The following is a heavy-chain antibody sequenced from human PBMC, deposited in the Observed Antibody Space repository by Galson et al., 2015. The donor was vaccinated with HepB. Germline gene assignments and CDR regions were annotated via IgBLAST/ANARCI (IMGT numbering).Heavy chain of an antibody. CDR2: ISGYSGDT. CDR3: ATDSSGYYYFDY. V-gene: IGHV1-18*01. J-gene: IGHJ4*02. CDR1: GYTFSSYG. Sequence: SVKVSCKASGYTFSSYGISWVRQAPGQGPEWMGWISGYSGDTNYAQNFQGRVTMTTDTSTSPAYMELRSLRSDDTAVYYCATDSSGYYYFDYWGQGTLVIVSS. D-gene: IGHD3-22*01.